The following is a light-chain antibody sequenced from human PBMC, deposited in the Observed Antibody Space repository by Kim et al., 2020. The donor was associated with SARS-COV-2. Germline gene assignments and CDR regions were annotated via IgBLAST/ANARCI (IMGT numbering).Light chain of an antibody. CDR3: QSYDSSSWV. CDR2: EDN. J-gene: IGLJ3*02. CDR1: GGSIASNY. V-gene: IGLV6-57*03. Sequence: KTVTIAGTRRGGSIASNYVQWYQQRPGSAPTTVIYEDNQRPSGVPDRFSGSIDSSSNSASLTISGLKTEDETDYYCQSYDSSSWVFGGGTQLTVL.